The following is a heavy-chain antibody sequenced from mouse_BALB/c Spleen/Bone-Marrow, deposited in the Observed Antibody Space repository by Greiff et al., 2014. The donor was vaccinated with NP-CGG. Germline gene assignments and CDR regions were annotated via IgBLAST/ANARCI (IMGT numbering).Heavy chain of an antibody. J-gene: IGHJ4*01. D-gene: IGHD2-4*01. V-gene: IGHV14-3*02. CDR1: GFNIKDTY. CDR3: ARYPIFYDYDEAMDY. CDR2: IDPANGDT. Sequence: EVQLQQSGAELVKPGASVKLSCTASGFNIKDTYMHWVKQRPEQGLEWIGRIDPANGDTKYDPKFQGKATITADTSSNTAYLQLSSLTSEDTAVYYCARYPIFYDYDEAMDYWGQGTSVTVSS.